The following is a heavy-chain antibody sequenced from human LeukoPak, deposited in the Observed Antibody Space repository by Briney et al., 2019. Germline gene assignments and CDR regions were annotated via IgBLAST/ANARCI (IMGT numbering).Heavy chain of an antibody. J-gene: IGHJ4*02. V-gene: IGHV3-23*01. CDR1: GFTFTTYS. Sequence: GGSLRLSCEASGFTFTTYSMTWVRQAPGKGLEWVSAISGSGGSTYYADSVKGRFTISRDNSKNTLYLQMNSLRAEDTAVYYCAKDGSGWYENLDYWGQGTLVTVSS. CDR2: ISGSGGST. CDR3: AKDGSGWYENLDY. D-gene: IGHD6-19*01.